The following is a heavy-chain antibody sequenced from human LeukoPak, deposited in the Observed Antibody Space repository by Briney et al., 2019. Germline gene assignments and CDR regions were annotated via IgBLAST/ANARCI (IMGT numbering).Heavy chain of an antibody. Sequence: PSETLSLTCIVSGGSIRNYNNYWGWIRQPPGKGLEWIGSVYYTGSTYYNPPLQSRITVSVDTSKNQFSLKLSSVTAADTAVYYCAREGWLQLGARILDYWGQGTLVTVSS. V-gene: IGHV4-39*02. D-gene: IGHD5-24*01. CDR3: AREGWLQLGARILDY. CDR2: VYYTGST. CDR1: GGSIRNYNNY. J-gene: IGHJ4*02.